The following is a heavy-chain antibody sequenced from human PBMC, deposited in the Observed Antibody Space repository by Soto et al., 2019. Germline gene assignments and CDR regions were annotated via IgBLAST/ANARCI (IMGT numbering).Heavy chain of an antibody. CDR3: ARDLNDILSGYSYYYVINV. Sequence: ASVKVSCKASGYTFTSYSIHWVRQAPGQRHEWMGWINGDNGDTKYSQLFQGRVTITRDTFASTAYMELSSLRSEDTAVYYCARDLNDILSGYSYYYVINVWGQGSMVTVSS. J-gene: IGHJ6*02. CDR1: GYTFTSYS. CDR2: INGDNGDT. D-gene: IGHD3-9*01. V-gene: IGHV1-3*01.